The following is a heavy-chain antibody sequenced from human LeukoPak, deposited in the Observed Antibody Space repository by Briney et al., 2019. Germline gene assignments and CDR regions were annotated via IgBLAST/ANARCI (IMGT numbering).Heavy chain of an antibody. J-gene: IGHJ4*02. CDR3: ARDRLYYSSGWNDY. CDR1: GYTFTGYY. CDR2: INPNSGGT. V-gene: IGHV1-2*02. Sequence: ASVKVSCKASGYTFTGYYMHWVRQAPGQGLEWMGWINPNSGGTNYAQKFQGRVTMTGDTSISTAYMELSRLRSDDTAVYYCARDRLYYSSGWNDYWGQGTLVTVSS. D-gene: IGHD6-19*01.